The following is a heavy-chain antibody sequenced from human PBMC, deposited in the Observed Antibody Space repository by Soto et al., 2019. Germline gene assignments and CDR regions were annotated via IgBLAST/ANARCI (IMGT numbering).Heavy chain of an antibody. J-gene: IGHJ3*02. CDR3: ARHGYYDSSGYYDAFDI. CDR2: IYYSGST. V-gene: IGHV4-59*08. CDR1: GGSISSYY. Sequence: SETLSLTCTVSGGSISSYYWSWIRQPPGKGLEWIGYIYYSGSTNYNPSLKSRVTISVDTSKNQFSLKLSSVTAADTAVYYCARHGYYDSSGYYDAFDIWGQGTMVTVSS. D-gene: IGHD3-22*01.